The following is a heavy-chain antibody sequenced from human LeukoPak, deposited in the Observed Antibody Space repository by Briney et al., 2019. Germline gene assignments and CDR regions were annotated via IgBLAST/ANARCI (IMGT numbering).Heavy chain of an antibody. CDR1: GFTFSSYS. Sequence: GSLRLSCAASGFTFSSYSMNWIRQPPGKGLEWIGRIFYSGITYYNPSFKSRVTMSVDTSKNQFSLKLSSVTAADTAVYFCSRLYGSGYHYYGMDAWGQGTTVTVSS. D-gene: IGHD3-22*01. V-gene: IGHV4-39*01. CDR2: IFYSGIT. CDR3: SRLYGSGYHYYGMDA. J-gene: IGHJ6*02.